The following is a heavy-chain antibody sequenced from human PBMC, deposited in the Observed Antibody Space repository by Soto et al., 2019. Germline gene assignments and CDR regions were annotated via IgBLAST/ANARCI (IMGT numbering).Heavy chain of an antibody. CDR2: VNDSGST. J-gene: IGHJ5*02. Sequence: SETLSLTCAVYGGSLSGYYWTWIRQPPGKGLEWIGEVNDSGSTNYNPSLRSRVTISVDTSKHQFSLNVTSVTAADTAVYYCARKGPYVAWFDPWGQGTLVTVSS. D-gene: IGHD3-16*01. V-gene: IGHV4-34*01. CDR1: GGSLSGYY. CDR3: ARKGPYVAWFDP.